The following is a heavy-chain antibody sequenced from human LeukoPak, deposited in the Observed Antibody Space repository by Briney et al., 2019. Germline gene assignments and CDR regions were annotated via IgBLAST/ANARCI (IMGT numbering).Heavy chain of an antibody. Sequence: SETLSLTCTVSGGSISSYYWSWIRQPPGKGLEWIGYIYYSGSTYYNPSLKSRVTISVDTSKNQFSLKLSSVTAADTAVYYCAVYCSSTSCYRFDYWGQGTLVTVSS. J-gene: IGHJ4*02. V-gene: IGHV4-59*08. CDR2: IYYSGST. CDR1: GGSISSYY. D-gene: IGHD2-2*02. CDR3: AVYCSSTSCYRFDY.